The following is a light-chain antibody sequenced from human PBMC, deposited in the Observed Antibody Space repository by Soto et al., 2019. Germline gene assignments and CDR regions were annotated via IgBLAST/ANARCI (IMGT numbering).Light chain of an antibody. CDR3: QQYNKWPLT. CDR1: QTVRSSY. V-gene: IGKV3-20*01. CDR2: GAS. Sequence: EIVLTQSPATLSLSPGQRATLSCRASQTVRSSYLAWYQQKPGQAPRLLIYGASSRATGIPDRFSGSGSGTDFTLTISSLQSADFAVYYCQQYNKWPLTFGGGTKVDI. J-gene: IGKJ4*01.